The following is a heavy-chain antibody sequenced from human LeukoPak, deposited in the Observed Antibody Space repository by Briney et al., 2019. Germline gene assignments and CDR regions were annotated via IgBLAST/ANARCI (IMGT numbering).Heavy chain of an antibody. CDR2: ISYDGSNS. Sequence: PGRSLRLSCAASGFIFSSYGMYWVRQAPGKGLEWLAVISYDGSNSYYADSVKGRFTISRDNAKNSLYLQMNSLRDEDTAVYYCARVAADFWSGYYGMDVWGQGTTVTVSS. CDR3: ARVAADFWSGYYGMDV. CDR1: GFIFSSYG. D-gene: IGHD3-3*01. J-gene: IGHJ6*02. V-gene: IGHV3-33*01.